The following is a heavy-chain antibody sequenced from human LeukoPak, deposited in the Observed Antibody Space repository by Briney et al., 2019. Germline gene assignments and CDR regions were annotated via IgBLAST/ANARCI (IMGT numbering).Heavy chain of an antibody. CDR2: INHSGST. CDR1: GGSFSGYY. J-gene: IGHJ4*02. V-gene: IGHV4-34*01. Sequence: SETLSLTCAVYGGSFSGYYWSWIRQPPGKGLEWIGEINHSGSTNYNPSLKSRVTISVDTSKNQFSLKLSSVTAADTAVYYCARSMVRGVMYFDYWGQGTLVTVSS. CDR3: ARSMVRGVMYFDY. D-gene: IGHD3-10*01.